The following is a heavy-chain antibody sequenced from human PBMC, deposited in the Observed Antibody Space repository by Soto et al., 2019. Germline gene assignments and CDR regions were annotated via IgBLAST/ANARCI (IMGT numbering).Heavy chain of an antibody. Sequence: TGGSLRLSCAASGFTFSSYAMHWVRQAPGKGLEWVAVISSDGSNKYYADSVKGRFTISRDNSKNTLYLQMNSLRAEDTAVYYCARYIVVVTATYAFDIWGQGTMVTVSS. J-gene: IGHJ3*02. D-gene: IGHD2-21*02. V-gene: IGHV3-30-3*01. CDR1: GFTFSSYA. CDR3: ARYIVVVTATYAFDI. CDR2: ISSDGSNK.